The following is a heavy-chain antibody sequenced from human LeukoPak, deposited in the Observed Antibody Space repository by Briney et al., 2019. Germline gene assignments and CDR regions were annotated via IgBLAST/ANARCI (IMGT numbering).Heavy chain of an antibody. D-gene: IGHD6-19*01. J-gene: IGHJ4*02. CDR3: ARVSSSGWRSFDD. CDR1: GFSVNNNY. V-gene: IGHV3-53*01. Sequence: GGSLRLSCAASGFSVNNNYLTWVRQAPGEGLEWVSLIYSGGSTYYADSVKGRFTISRDNSKNTLYLQMNSLRAEDTAVYYCARVSSSGWRSFDDWGQGTLVTVSS. CDR2: IYSGGST.